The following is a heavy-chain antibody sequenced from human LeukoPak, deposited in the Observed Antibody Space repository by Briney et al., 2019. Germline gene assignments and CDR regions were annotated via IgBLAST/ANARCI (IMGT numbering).Heavy chain of an antibody. CDR2: IYHSGST. CDR1: GGSISSYY. CDR3: ARAGNWKAAAPDY. Sequence: SETLSLTCTVSGGSISSYYWSWIRQPPGKGLEWIGEIYHSGSTNYNPSLKSRVTISVDKSKNQFSLKLSSVTAADTAVYYCARAGNWKAAAPDYWGQGTLVTVSS. D-gene: IGHD6-13*01. V-gene: IGHV4-59*12. J-gene: IGHJ4*02.